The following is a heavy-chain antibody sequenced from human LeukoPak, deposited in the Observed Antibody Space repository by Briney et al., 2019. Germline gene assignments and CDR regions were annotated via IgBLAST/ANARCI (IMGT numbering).Heavy chain of an antibody. CDR1: GGTFSSYT. V-gene: IGHV1-69*05. CDR2: IIPIFGTA. J-gene: IGHJ4*02. D-gene: IGHD2-15*01. CDR3: ARNSKYCSGGSCYDPFDY. Sequence: EASVKVSCKASGGTFSSYTISWVRQAPGQGLEWMGGIIPIFGTANYAQKFQGRVTITTDESTSTAYMELSSLRSEDTAVYYCARNSKYCSGGSCYDPFDYWGQGTLVTVSS.